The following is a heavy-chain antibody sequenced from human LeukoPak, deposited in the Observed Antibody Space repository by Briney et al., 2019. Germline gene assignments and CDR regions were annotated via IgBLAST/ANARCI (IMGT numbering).Heavy chain of an antibody. V-gene: IGHV3-72*01. CDR2: TRDKANSYST. D-gene: IGHD1-26*01. CDR1: GFTFSDHY. Sequence: GGSLRLSCAASGFTFSDHYMDWVRQAPGKGLEWVGRTRDKANSYSTEYAASVKGRFTISRDDSKNSLYLQMNSLKTEDTAVYYCARGGSYVAFDIWGQGTMVTVSS. CDR3: ARGGSYVAFDI. J-gene: IGHJ3*02.